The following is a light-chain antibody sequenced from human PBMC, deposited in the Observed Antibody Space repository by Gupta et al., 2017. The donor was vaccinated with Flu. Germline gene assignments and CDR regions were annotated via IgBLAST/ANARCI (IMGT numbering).Light chain of an antibody. CDR3: QQYRRSPLT. CDR1: QSVSSSY. V-gene: IGKV3-20*01. Sequence: GTLSLSPGDRATLSCRASQSVSSSYLGWYQQKPGQAPRLLIYGASSRATGIPDRFSGSGSGTDFTLTISRLEPEDFAVDYCQQYRRSPLTFGGGTKVEIK. J-gene: IGKJ4*01. CDR2: GAS.